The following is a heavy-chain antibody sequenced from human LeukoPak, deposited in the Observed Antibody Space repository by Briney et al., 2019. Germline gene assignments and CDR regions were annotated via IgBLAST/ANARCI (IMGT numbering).Heavy chain of an antibody. CDR3: AREVGTIMVNWFDP. CDR1: GGSISSYY. CDR2: IYTSGST. J-gene: IGHJ5*02. V-gene: IGHV4-4*07. Sequence: PSETLSLTCTVSGGSISSYYWSWIRQPAGKGLEWIGRIYTSGSTNYNPSLKSRVTMSVDTSKNQFSLKLSSETAADTAVYYCAREVGTIMVNWFDPWGQGTLVTVSS. D-gene: IGHD3-3*01.